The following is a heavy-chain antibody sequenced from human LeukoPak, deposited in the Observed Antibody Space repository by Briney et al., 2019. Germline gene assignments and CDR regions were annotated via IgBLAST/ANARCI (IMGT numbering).Heavy chain of an antibody. CDR3: ARGFRYYGSGIDY. D-gene: IGHD3-10*01. CDR1: GFTFSDYY. CDR2: ISTNGGST. Sequence: QPGGSLRLSCAVSGFTFSDYYMSWIRQAPGKGLEYVSAISTNGGSTYYANSVKGRFTISRDDRKNTVDLQMGSLRPEDMAVYYCARGFRYYGSGIDYWGQGTLVTVPS. J-gene: IGHJ4*02. V-gene: IGHV3-64*01.